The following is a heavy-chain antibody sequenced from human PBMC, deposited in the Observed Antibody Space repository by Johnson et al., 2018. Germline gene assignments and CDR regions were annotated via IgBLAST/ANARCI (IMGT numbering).Heavy chain of an antibody. CDR2: ISFGGSKK. CDR1: GFTFSSYA. CDR3: ARVSTYYFDSSGDVFDI. Sequence: QVQLVESGGGVVQPGRSLRLSCAASGFTFSSYAMHWVRQAPGKGLEWVAVISFGGSKKYYGDSVKGRFNISRDDSKKTRFLQMHSRRAEDTAVYYCARVSTYYFDSSGDVFDIWGQGTMVTVYS. V-gene: IGHV3-33*05. D-gene: IGHD3-22*01. J-gene: IGHJ3*02.